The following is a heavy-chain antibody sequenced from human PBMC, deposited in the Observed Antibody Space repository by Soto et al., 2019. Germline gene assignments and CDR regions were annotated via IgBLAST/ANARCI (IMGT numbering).Heavy chain of an antibody. J-gene: IGHJ6*02. V-gene: IGHV5-10-1*01. D-gene: IGHD2-2*01. CDR3: ARHPIVVVPAATQHYYYYGMDV. CDR2: IDPSDSYT. CDR1: GYSFTSYW. Sequence: PGESLKISCKGSGYSFTSYWISWVRQMPGKGLEWMGRIDPSDSYTNYSPSFQGHVTISADKPISTAYLQWSSLKASDTVMYYCARHPIVVVPAATQHYYYYGMDVWGQGTTVTVSS.